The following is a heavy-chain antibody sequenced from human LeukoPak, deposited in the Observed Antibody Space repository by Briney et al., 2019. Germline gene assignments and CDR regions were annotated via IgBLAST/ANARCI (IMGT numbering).Heavy chain of an antibody. Sequence: GGSLRLSCAASGFTFDDYTMPWVRQAPGKGLEWVSLIIWDGGSTYYADSVKGRFTISRDNSKNSLYLQMNSLRTEDTALYYCAKDIAPAYYYYYYGMDVWGQGTTVTVSS. D-gene: IGHD2-2*01. J-gene: IGHJ6*02. V-gene: IGHV3-43*01. CDR1: GFTFDDYT. CDR3: AKDIAPAYYYYYYGMDV. CDR2: IIWDGGST.